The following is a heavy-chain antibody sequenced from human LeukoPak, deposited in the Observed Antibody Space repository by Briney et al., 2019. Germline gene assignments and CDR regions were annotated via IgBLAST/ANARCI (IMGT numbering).Heavy chain of an antibody. CDR2: IRSKAYGGTT. J-gene: IGHJ4*02. CDR1: GFTFGDYA. Sequence: QSGGSLRLSCTASGFTFGDYAVSWVRQAPGKGLEWVGFIRSKAYGGTTEYAASVKGRFTISRDDSKSIAYLQMNSLKTEDTAVYYCTRSSLRYCSSTSCYVFDYWGQGTLVTVSS. V-gene: IGHV3-49*04. CDR3: TRSSLRYCSSTSCYVFDY. D-gene: IGHD2-2*01.